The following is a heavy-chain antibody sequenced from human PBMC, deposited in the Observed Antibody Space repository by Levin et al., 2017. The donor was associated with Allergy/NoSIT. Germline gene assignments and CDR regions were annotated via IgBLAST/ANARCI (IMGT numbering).Heavy chain of an antibody. CDR2: ISGSGGST. Sequence: SCAASGFTFSSYAMSWVRQAPGKGLEWVSAISGSGGSTYYADSVKGRFTISRDNSKNTLYLQMNSLRAEDTAVYYCAKDPEDVVVVAELMGDWFDPWGQGTLVTVSS. CDR3: AKDPEDVVVVAELMGDWFDP. V-gene: IGHV3-23*01. D-gene: IGHD2-15*01. J-gene: IGHJ5*02. CDR1: GFTFSSYA.